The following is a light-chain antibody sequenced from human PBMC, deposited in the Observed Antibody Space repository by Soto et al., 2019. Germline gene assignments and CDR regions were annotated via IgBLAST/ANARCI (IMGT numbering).Light chain of an antibody. CDR3: CSYAGSTTPYV. J-gene: IGLJ1*01. V-gene: IGLV2-23*02. CDR2: EVS. CDR1: NSDVGSYNH. Sequence: QSALTQPASVSGSPGQSITISCTGTNSDVGSYNHVSWYQQHPGKGPKLMIYEVSKRPSGVSNRFSGSKSGNTASLAISGLQAEEEADYYCCSYAGSTTPYVFGTGTKVTVL.